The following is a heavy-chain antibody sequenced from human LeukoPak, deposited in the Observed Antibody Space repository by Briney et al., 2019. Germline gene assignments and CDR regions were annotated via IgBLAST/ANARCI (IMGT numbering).Heavy chain of an antibody. CDR1: GFSFSSYS. CDR3: ARETYEGAFDI. Sequence: PGGSLRLSCAASGFSFSSYSLKWVRQAPGEGLVLVSCISSGSTYIYYADSVKGRFTISRDNAKNSLYLQMNSLRAEDTAVYYCARETYEGAFDIWGQGTMVTVSS. J-gene: IGHJ3*02. CDR2: ISSGSTYI. V-gene: IGHV3-21*01. D-gene: IGHD3-3*01.